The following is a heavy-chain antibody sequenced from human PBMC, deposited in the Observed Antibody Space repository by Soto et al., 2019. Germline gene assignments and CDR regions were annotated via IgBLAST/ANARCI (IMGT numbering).Heavy chain of an antibody. Sequence: SETLSLTCAVYGGSFSSYYWSWIRQSPVKGLEWIGEVNHSGSTNYNPSLKSRVTISVDTSKSHFSLKLTSITAADTAVYYCARGGGYDYLDYYYGMDVWGQGTTVTVSS. V-gene: IGHV4-34*01. CDR3: ARGGGYDYLDYYYGMDV. J-gene: IGHJ6*02. CDR2: VNHSGST. CDR1: GGSFSSYY. D-gene: IGHD5-12*01.